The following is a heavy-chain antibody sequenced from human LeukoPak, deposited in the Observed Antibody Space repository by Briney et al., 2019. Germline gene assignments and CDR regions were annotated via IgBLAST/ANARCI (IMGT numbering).Heavy chain of an antibody. D-gene: IGHD3-16*02. CDR3: ARDPFGGVVARTPLDY. V-gene: IGHV1-18*01. CDR1: GGTFSSYG. Sequence: ASVKVSCKASGGTFSSYGISWVRQAPGRGLEWMGWISTYNGNTNYPQKFQGRVTMTTDTSTSTAYMDLKSLRSDDTAVYYCARDPFGGVVARTPLDYWGQGTLVTVSS. CDR2: ISTYNGNT. J-gene: IGHJ4*02.